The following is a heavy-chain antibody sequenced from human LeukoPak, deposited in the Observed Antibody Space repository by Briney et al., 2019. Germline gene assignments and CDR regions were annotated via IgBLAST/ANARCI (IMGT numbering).Heavy chain of an antibody. CDR3: AKDGVTVVRGVSCYFDY. CDR1: GFTFSSNA. CDR2: IIGSGGST. Sequence: GGSLRLSCAASGFTFSSNAMHWVRQAPGRGLEWVSAIIGSGGSTYYADSVKGRFTISRDNSKNTLYLQMNSLRAEETAVYYCAKDGVTVVRGVSCYFDYWGQGTLVTVSS. D-gene: IGHD3-10*01. J-gene: IGHJ4*02. V-gene: IGHV3-23*01.